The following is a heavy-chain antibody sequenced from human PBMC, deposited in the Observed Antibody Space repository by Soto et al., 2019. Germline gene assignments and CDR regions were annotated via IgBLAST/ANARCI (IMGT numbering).Heavy chain of an antibody. Sequence: EVQLLESGGGLVQPGGSLRLSCAASGFTFSSYAMSWVRQAPGKGLEWVSAISGSGGSTYYADSGKGRFTISRDNSKNTLYLQMNSLGAEDTAVYYCAKDRIAVAGASHFDYWGQGTLVTVSS. D-gene: IGHD6-19*01. J-gene: IGHJ4*02. CDR2: ISGSGGST. CDR3: AKDRIAVAGASHFDY. V-gene: IGHV3-23*01. CDR1: GFTFSSYA.